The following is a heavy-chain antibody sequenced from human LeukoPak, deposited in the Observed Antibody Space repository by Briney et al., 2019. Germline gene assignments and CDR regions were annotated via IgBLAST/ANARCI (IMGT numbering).Heavy chain of an antibody. CDR2: ISGSGGST. CDR1: GFTFSISA. V-gene: IGHV3-23*01. Sequence: GGSLRLSCAASGFTFSISAMSWVRQAPGKGLEWVSAISGSGGSTYYADSVKGRFIISRDNSKNTLYLQMNSLRAEDTAVYYCAKDRRTLDAFDIRGQGTMVTVSS. CDR3: AKDRRTLDAFDI. J-gene: IGHJ3*02.